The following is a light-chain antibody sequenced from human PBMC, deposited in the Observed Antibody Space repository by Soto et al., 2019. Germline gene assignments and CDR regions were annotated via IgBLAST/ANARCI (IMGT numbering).Light chain of an antibody. V-gene: IGLV2-23*01. CDR2: DGS. CDR3: CSYAGSSTV. J-gene: IGLJ2*01. Sequence: QSVLTQPASVSGSPGQSITISCTGSSSDVASYNLVSWYQQYPGEVPTLIIYDGSKRPSGVSNRFSGSRSGNTASLTISGLQTEDEADYYCCSYAGSSTVFGGGTKLTVL. CDR1: SSDVASYNL.